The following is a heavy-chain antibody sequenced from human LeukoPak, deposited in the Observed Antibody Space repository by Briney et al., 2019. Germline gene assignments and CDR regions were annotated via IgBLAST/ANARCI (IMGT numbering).Heavy chain of an antibody. CDR1: GLTFSSYA. D-gene: IGHD3-10*01. Sequence: GGSLRLSCAAAGLTFSSYAMSWVRQAPGRGLEWVSAISGSGGSTYYADSVKGRFTISRDNSKNTLYLQMNSLRAEDTAVYYCAKDSGPKSGFKEDWFDPWGQGTLVTVSS. J-gene: IGHJ5*02. CDR3: AKDSGPKSGFKEDWFDP. V-gene: IGHV3-23*01. CDR2: ISGSGGST.